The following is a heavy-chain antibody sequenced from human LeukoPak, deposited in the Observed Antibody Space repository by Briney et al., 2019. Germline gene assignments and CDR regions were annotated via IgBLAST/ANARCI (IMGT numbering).Heavy chain of an antibody. CDR2: ISGGSDTI. Sequence: VGALRLSCAASRFTFSNNGMNSGRQAPRKGPECLSYISGGSDTIYYADSVKGRFTISRDNAKNTLYLQLNSLRDEDRAVYYCARDSGYAGASDIWGQGTMVTVSS. J-gene: IGHJ3*02. CDR1: RFTFSNNG. CDR3: ARDSGYAGASDI. V-gene: IGHV3-48*02. D-gene: IGHD3-9*01.